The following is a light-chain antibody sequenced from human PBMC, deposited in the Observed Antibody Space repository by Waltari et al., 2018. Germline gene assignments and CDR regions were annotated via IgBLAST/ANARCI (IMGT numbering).Light chain of an antibody. CDR2: DLN. CDR3: SSYTTSSTLV. V-gene: IGLV2-14*03. J-gene: IGLJ2*01. Sequence: QSALTQPAPVSGSPGQSLTIPCPASHSDLVCYTFFSWYQQHPGKAPKLMIYDLNKRPSGVSNRFSAPKSGKTASLTISGLQAEDEANYYCSSYTTSSTLVFGGGTKVTVL. CDR1: HSDLVCYTF.